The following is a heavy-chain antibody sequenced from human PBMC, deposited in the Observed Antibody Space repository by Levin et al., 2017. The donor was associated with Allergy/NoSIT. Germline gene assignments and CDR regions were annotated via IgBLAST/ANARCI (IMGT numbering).Heavy chain of an antibody. J-gene: IGHJ4*02. V-gene: IGHV3-23*01. CDR3: AKQPNSSGWREGFYFDC. CDR2: ISGTGGTT. Sequence: LSLTCAASGFSFGSYGMSWVRQAPGEGLEWVSAISGTGGTTYYADSVKGRFTMSRDNSKNTLYLQMNSLRAEDTAVYYCAKQPNSSGWREGFYFDCWGQGTLVTVS. CDR1: GFSFGSYG. D-gene: IGHD6-19*01.